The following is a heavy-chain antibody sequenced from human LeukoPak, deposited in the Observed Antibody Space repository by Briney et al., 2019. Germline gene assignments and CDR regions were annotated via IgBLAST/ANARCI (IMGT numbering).Heavy chain of an antibody. CDR2: INHSGST. CDR3: ARRFTNGDHPQESYYFDY. D-gene: IGHD4-17*01. V-gene: IGHV4-34*01. CDR1: GGSFSGYY. Sequence: SETLSLTCAVYGGSFSGYYWSWIRQPPGKGLEWIGEINHSGSTNYNPSLKSRVPISVDTSKNQFSLKLSSVTAADTAVYYCARRFTNGDHPQESYYFDYWGQGTLVTVSS. J-gene: IGHJ4*02.